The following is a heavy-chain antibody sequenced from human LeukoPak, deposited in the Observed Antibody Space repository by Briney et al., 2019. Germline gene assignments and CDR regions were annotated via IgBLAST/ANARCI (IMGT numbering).Heavy chain of an antibody. D-gene: IGHD4-17*01. CDR2: INPSGGST. V-gene: IGHV1-46*01. CDR3: ARVPGAERAPFDY. CDR1: GYTFTSYY. J-gene: IGHJ4*02. Sequence: ASVKVSCKASGYTFTSYYMHWVRQAPGQGLEWMGIINPSGGSTSYAQKSQGGVTMTRDMSTSTVYMELSSLRSEDTAVYYCARVPGAERAPFDYWGQGTLVTVSS.